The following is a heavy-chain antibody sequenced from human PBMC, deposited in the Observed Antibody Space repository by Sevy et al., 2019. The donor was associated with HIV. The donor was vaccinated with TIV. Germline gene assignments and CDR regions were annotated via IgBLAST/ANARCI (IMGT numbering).Heavy chain of an antibody. CDR3: AITKDSYDSSGYPSAY. CDR1: GYTLTQLS. V-gene: IGHV1-24*01. J-gene: IGHJ4*02. D-gene: IGHD3-22*01. CDR2: FDPEEGET. Sequence: ASVKVSCKVSGYTLTQLSMHWVRQAPGKGLEWMGSFDPEEGETIYAQKFQGRVTMTEDTSTDTADMELSSLKSEEPAAFYCAITKDSYDSSGYPSAYWGQGTLVTASS.